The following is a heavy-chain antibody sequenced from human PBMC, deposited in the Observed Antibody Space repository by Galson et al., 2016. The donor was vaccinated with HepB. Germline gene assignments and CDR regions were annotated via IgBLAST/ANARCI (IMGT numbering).Heavy chain of an antibody. J-gene: IGHJ4*02. CDR1: GLTFSRYA. CDR2: ISASGGST. Sequence: SLRLSCAASGLTFSRYAMSWVRQAPGKGLEWVSAISASGGSTHYADSVKGRFTISRDNSKNTLYLQLNSLRAEDTAVYYCAKDGEATYYDILTGLPHNLHFDYWGQGALVTVSS. V-gene: IGHV3-23*01. D-gene: IGHD3-9*01. CDR3: AKDGEATYYDILTGLPHNLHFDY.